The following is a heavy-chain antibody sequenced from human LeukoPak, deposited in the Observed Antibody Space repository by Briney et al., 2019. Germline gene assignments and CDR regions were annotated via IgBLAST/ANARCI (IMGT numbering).Heavy chain of an antibody. J-gene: IGHJ4*02. CDR2: IYSGGST. V-gene: IGHV3-53*01. D-gene: IGHD5-12*01. CDR3: AKEMTHSGIIVSGYDDGRSSLDY. Sequence: GGSLRLSCAASGFTVSSNYMSWVRQAPGKGLEWVSVIYSGGSTYYADSVKGRFTISRDNSKNTLYLQMNSLRAEDTAVYYCAKEMTHSGIIVSGYDDGRSSLDYWGQGTLVTVSS. CDR1: GFTVSSNY.